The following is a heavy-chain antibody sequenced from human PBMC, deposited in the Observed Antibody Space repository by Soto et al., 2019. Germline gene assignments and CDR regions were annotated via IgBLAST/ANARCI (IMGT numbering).Heavy chain of an antibody. J-gene: IGHJ5*02. CDR3: ASPKIAFYNWFDP. Sequence: SETLSLTCAVSGGSISSGGYSWSWIRQPPGKGLEWIGSIYYSGSTYYNPSLKSRVTISVDTSKNQFSLKLSSVTAADTAVYYCASPKIAFYNWFDPWGQGTLVTVSS. V-gene: IGHV4-39*01. CDR2: IYYSGST. CDR1: GGSISSGGYS. D-gene: IGHD3-3*02.